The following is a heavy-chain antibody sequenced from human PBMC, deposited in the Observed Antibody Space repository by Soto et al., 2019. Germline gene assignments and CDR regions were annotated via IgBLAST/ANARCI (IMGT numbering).Heavy chain of an antibody. D-gene: IGHD6-6*01. V-gene: IGHV4-59*01. CDR1: GGSISSYY. J-gene: IGHJ6*02. Sequence: NPSETLSLTCTVSGGSISSYYWSWIRQPPGKGLEWIGYIYYSGSTNYYPSLKSRVTISVDTSKNQFSLKLSSVTAADTAVYYCARDNFQRGSSTLYGMDVWGQGTTVTVS. CDR2: IYYSGST. CDR3: ARDNFQRGSSTLYGMDV.